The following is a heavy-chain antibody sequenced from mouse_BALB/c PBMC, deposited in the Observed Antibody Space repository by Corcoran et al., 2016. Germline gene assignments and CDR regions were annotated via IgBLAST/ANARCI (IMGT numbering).Heavy chain of an antibody. CDR2: VYPYNDGT. CDR1: GYTFTSYV. V-gene: IGHV1S136*01. D-gene: IGHD2-1*01. J-gene: IGHJ2*01. CDR3: AREVPGGNPFDY. Sequence: EVQMQQSGPEVVKPGASVKMSCKASGYTFTSYVIHRVIQKPGQGVEWIGYVYPYNDGTRCNEKFKGKATLTSDKSSSTAYMELSSLTSEDSAVYYCAREVPGGNPFDYWGQGTTLTVSS.